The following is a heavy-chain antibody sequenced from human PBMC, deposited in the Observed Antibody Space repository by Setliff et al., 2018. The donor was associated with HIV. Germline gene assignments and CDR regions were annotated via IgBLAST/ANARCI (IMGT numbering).Heavy chain of an antibody. CDR3: ARGPRPVDVDYYYMDV. V-gene: IGHV4-61*09. Sequence: PSETLSLTCTVSGGSISSSTYCWIWIRQPPGKGLEWIGNIYTSGSTNYSPSLKSRVTISLDTSKNQFSLKLTSVTAADTAVYYCARGPRPVDVDYYYMDVWGKGTTVTVSS. CDR1: GGSISSSTYC. J-gene: IGHJ6*03. CDR2: IYTSGST.